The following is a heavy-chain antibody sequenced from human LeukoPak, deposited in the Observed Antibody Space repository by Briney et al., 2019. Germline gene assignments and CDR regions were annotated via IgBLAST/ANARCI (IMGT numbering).Heavy chain of an antibody. J-gene: IGHJ4*02. CDR1: GFTFSSYN. CDR2: ISSSSSYI. V-gene: IGHV3-21*01. CDR3: VKNNYGYYIDY. D-gene: IGHD3-10*01. Sequence: GGSLRLSCAASGFTFSSYNMNWVRQAPGKGLEWVSSISSSSSYIKYADSVKGRFTISRDNAKNSLYLQMNSLGAEDTAVYCCVKNNYGYYIDYWGQGTLVTVSS.